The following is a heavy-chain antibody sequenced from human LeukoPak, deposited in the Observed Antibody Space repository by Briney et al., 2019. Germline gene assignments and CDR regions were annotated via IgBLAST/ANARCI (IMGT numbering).Heavy chain of an antibody. V-gene: IGHV3-48*03. CDR1: GLTFSSYE. CDR3: ARDSMVPEPNYYYYYYMDV. J-gene: IGHJ6*03. CDR2: ISSSGSTI. D-gene: IGHD3-10*01. Sequence: GGSLRLSCAASGLTFSSYEMNWVRQAPGKGLEWVSYISSSGSTIYYADSVKGRFTISRDNAKNSLYLQMNSLRAEDTAVYYCARDSMVPEPNYYYYYYMDVWGKGTTVTVSS.